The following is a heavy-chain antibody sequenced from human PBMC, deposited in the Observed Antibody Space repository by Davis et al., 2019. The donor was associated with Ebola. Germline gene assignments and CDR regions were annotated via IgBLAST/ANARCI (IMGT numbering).Heavy chain of an antibody. Sequence: AASVKVSCKASGYTFTSYYMHWVRQAPGQGLEWMGIINPSGGSTSYAQNLQGRVTMTTDTSTSTAYMELRSLRSDDTAVYYCARDAYFDILTGYYTQYYFEYWGQGTLVTVSS. J-gene: IGHJ4*02. CDR3: ARDAYFDILTGYYTQYYFEY. CDR2: INPSGGST. V-gene: IGHV1-46*01. CDR1: GYTFTSYY. D-gene: IGHD3-9*01.